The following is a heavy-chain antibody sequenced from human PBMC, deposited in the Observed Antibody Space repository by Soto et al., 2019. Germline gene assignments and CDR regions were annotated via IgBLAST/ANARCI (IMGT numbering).Heavy chain of an antibody. J-gene: IGHJ4*02. CDR2: ISSSSSYI. CDR3: AVTNYYDSSGSDY. V-gene: IGHV3-21*01. D-gene: IGHD3-22*01. Sequence: GGSLRLSCAASGFTFSSYSMNWVRQAPGKGLEWVSSISSSSSYIYYADSVKGRFTISRDNSKNTLYLQMNSLRAEDTAVYYCAVTNYYDSSGSDYWGQGTLVTVSS. CDR1: GFTFSSYS.